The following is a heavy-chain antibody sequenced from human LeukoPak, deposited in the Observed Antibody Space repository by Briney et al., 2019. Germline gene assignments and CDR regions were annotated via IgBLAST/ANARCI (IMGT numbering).Heavy chain of an antibody. CDR3: ATYYSDSSAYVHYLDS. CDR1: GGSISSYY. CDR2: IYTSGSI. Sequence: TSETLSLTCTVSGGSISSYYWSWIRQPAGKGLEWIGRIYTSGSINYNPSLKSRVTMSVDTSKNQFSLKLSSVTAADTAVYYCATYYSDSSAYVHYLDSWGRGTLVTVSS. J-gene: IGHJ4*02. V-gene: IGHV4-4*07. D-gene: IGHD3-22*01.